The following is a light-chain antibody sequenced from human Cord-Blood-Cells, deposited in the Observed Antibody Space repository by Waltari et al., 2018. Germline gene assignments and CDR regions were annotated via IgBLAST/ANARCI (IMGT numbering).Light chain of an antibody. J-gene: IGLJ7*01. CDR1: SSNIRAGYD. CDR2: GNS. CDR3: QSYDSSLSGAV. Sequence: QSVLTQPPSVSGAPGQRVTISCPGSSSNIRAGYDVHWYQQLPGTAPKLLIYGNSNRPSGVPDRFSGSKSGTSASLAITGLQAEDEADYYCQSYDSSLSGAVFGGGTQLTVL. V-gene: IGLV1-40*01.